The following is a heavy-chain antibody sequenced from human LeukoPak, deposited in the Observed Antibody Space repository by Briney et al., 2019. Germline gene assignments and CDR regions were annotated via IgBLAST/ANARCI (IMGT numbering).Heavy chain of an antibody. CDR2: IYPGDSDT. V-gene: IGHV5-51*01. Sequence: GESLRISCNGSGYSFPSYWIGWVRQMPGKGLEWMGIIYPGDSDTRYSPSFQGQVTISADKSISTAYLQWSSLRASDPAMYYCARNGPNWGDAFGIGGQGTMVTVSS. D-gene: IGHD7-27*01. CDR3: ARNGPNWGDAFGI. CDR1: GYSFPSYW. J-gene: IGHJ3*02.